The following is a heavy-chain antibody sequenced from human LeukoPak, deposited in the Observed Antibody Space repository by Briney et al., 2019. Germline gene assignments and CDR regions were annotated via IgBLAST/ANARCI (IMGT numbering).Heavy chain of an antibody. CDR3: ARHPGHSSYGPSYYGMDV. D-gene: IGHD4-23*01. CDR1: GDSITNYY. Sequence: SETLSLTCNVSGDSITNYYWSWIRQPPGKGLQWIGFLYYSGTTNYNPSLQSRVTISMDTSKVQFSLKLSSVTAADTAVYYRARHPGHSSYGPSYYGMDVWGQGTTVTVSS. CDR2: LYYSGTT. V-gene: IGHV4-59*08. J-gene: IGHJ6*02.